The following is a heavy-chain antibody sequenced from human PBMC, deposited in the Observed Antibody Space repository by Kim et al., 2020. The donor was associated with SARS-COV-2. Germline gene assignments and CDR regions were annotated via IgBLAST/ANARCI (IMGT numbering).Heavy chain of an antibody. D-gene: IGHD4-4*01. J-gene: IGHJ5*01. CDR3: AKGGTAYDYSDS. Sequence: GGSLRLSCAASGFTFNNYVMNWVRQAPGKGLEWVSTISGSGDSTYYADSVKGRFTISRDNSKNTLYLQMNSLRAEDSAVYFCAKGGTAYDYSDSWGQGTLVTVSS. CDR2: ISGSGDST. V-gene: IGHV3-23*01. CDR1: GFTFNNYV.